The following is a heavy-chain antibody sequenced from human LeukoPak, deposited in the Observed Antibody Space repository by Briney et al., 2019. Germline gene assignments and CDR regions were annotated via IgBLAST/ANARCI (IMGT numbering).Heavy chain of an antibody. D-gene: IGHD3-16*01. CDR3: VRGGEIGFDS. CDR2: IGTVSDT. J-gene: IGHJ5*01. V-gene: IGHV3-13*04. Sequence: GGSLRLSCAASGFTFSRYDMHWVRQATGKGLEWISSIGTVSDTYYIGSVKGRFTISRENAMNSLYLQMNSLRAGDTAVYYCVRGGEIGFDSWGQGTLVTVSS. CDR1: GFTFSRYD.